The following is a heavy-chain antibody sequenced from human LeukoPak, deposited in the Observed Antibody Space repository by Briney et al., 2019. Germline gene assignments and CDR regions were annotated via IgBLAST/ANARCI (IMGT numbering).Heavy chain of an antibody. V-gene: IGHV4-39*01. CDR2: IYYSGST. CDR3: ARLTGDFWSGYNVDY. D-gene: IGHD3-3*01. Sequence: SETLSLTCTVSGGSISSSSYYWGWIRQPPGKGLEWIGSIYYSGSTFYNPSLKSRVTISVDTSKNQSSLKLSSVTAADTAVYYCARLTGDFWSGYNVDYWGQGTLVTVSS. CDR1: GGSISSSSYY. J-gene: IGHJ4*02.